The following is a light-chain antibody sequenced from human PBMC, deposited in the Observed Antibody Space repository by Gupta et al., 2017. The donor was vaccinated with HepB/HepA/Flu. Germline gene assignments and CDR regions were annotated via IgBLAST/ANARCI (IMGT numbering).Light chain of an antibody. CDR3: QQDNSTPKT. V-gene: IGKV4-1*01. CDR2: WAS. Sequence: DIVVVQSADSLAVSLGMRATINSKSNQSVLNSYNNKNYSAWYQQKPGQPPKLLICWASARESGAPDRFSGRGSGTDFTLTISSLQAEDVAVYYCQQDNSTPKTFGQGTKVEIK. CDR1: QSVLNSYNNKNY. J-gene: IGKJ1*01.